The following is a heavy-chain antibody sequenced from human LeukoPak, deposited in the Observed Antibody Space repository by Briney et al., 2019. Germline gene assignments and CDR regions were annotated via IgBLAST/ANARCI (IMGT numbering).Heavy chain of an antibody. CDR2: ISSSSSTI. J-gene: IGHJ5*02. Sequence: GGSLRLSCAASGFTFSSYSMNWVRQAPGKGLEWVSYISSSSSTIYYADSVKGRFTISRDNSKNTLYLQMNSLRAEDTAVYYCAKGLAAAGEYNWFDPWGQGTLVTVSS. CDR3: AKGLAAAGEYNWFDP. V-gene: IGHV3-48*01. D-gene: IGHD6-13*01. CDR1: GFTFSSYS.